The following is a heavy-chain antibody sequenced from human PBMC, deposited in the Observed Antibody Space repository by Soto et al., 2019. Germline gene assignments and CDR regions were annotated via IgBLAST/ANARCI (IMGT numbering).Heavy chain of an antibody. CDR2: ISRYNGKE. CDR1: SDTFTSFC. Sequence: ASVKVACKASSDTFTSFCISWVRQAPGQGLEWMGRISRYNGKENYAQKFKGRVTMSADTSAGTVYMELSSLRSDDTAIYYCATAASIFGAASDYWGQGTLVTVSS. J-gene: IGHJ4*02. V-gene: IGHV1-18*01. CDR3: ATAASIFGAASDY. D-gene: IGHD3-3*01.